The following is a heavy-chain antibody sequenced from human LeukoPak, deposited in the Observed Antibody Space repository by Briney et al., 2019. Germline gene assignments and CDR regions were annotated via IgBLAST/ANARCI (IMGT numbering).Heavy chain of an antibody. CDR3: ARVRNGYSSGLDV. D-gene: IGHD2-15*01. Sequence: GGSLRLSCAASKFTFGSFWMNWVRLVPGEGLLWVSRINPDGSDTEYADSVKGRFTVSRDNARNTLYLEMRSLSVQDSGLYYCARVRNGYSSGLDVWGPGTWVTVSS. J-gene: IGHJ6*02. CDR1: KFTFGSFW. V-gene: IGHV3-74*01. CDR2: INPDGSDT.